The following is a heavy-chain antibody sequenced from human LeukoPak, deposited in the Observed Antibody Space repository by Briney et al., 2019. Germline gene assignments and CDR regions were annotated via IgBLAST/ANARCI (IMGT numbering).Heavy chain of an antibody. Sequence: SETLSLTCAVYGGSFSGYYWSWIRQPPGKGLEWIGEINHSGSTNYNPSLKSRVTISVDTSKNQFSLKLSSVTAAGTAVYYCAKMLGYCSSTSCPPWGQGTLVTVSS. CDR1: GGSFSGYY. CDR3: AKMLGYCSSTSCPP. J-gene: IGHJ1*01. CDR2: INHSGST. V-gene: IGHV4-34*01. D-gene: IGHD2-2*01.